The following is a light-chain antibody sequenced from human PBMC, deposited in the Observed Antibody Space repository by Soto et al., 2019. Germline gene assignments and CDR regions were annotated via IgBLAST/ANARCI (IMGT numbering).Light chain of an antibody. CDR3: QSYDSSNQV. J-gene: IGLJ3*02. Sequence: NFMLTQPHSVSESPGKTVTISCTRSIGSIASNYVQWYQQRPGSAPTTVIYEDNQRPSGVPDRFSGSIDSSSNSASLTISGLNTEDEADYYCQSYDSSNQVFGGGTKVIVL. CDR1: IGSIASNY. CDR2: EDN. V-gene: IGLV6-57*04.